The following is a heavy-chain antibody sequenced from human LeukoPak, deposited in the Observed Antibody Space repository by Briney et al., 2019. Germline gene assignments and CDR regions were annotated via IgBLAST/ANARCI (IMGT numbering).Heavy chain of an antibody. CDR1: GYTFTGYY. V-gene: IGHV1-2*02. Sequence: GSSVKVSCKASGYTFTGYYMHWVRQAPGHGLEWMGWINPNSGGTNYAQKFQGRVTMTRDTSISTAYMEVSRLRSDDTAVYCCARGPPDAQSDGLDPWGREPLVALSS. J-gene: IGHJ5*02. CDR3: ARGPPDAQSDGLDP. D-gene: IGHD2-2*01. CDR2: INPNSGGT.